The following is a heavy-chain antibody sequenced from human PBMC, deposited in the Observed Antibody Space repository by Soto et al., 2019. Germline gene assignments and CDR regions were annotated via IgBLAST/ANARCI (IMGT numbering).Heavy chain of an antibody. J-gene: IGHJ2*01. D-gene: IGHD4-17*01. CDR2: ISYDGSNK. CDR1: GFTFSSYG. Sequence: QVQLVESGGGVVQPGRSLRLSCAASGFTFSSYGMHWVRQAPGKGPEWVAVISYDGSNKYYADSVKGRFTISRDNSKNTLYLQMNSLRAEDTAVYYCATSYGDYVHWYFDLWGRGTLVTVSS. V-gene: IGHV3-30*03. CDR3: ATSYGDYVHWYFDL.